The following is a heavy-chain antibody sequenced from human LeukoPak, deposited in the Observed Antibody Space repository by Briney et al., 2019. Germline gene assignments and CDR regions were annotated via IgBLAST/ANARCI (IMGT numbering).Heavy chain of an antibody. J-gene: IGHJ4*02. V-gene: IGHV4-39*01. D-gene: IGHD3-9*01. CDR1: GGSISSSSYY. Sequence: PSETLSLTCTVSGGSISSSSYYWGWIRQPPGKGLEWIGRIYYSGSTYYNPSLKSRVTISVDTSKNQFSLKLSSVTAADTAVYYCARHDILTGYYQGGDYFDYWGQGTLVTVSS. CDR2: IYYSGST. CDR3: ARHDILTGYYQGGDYFDY.